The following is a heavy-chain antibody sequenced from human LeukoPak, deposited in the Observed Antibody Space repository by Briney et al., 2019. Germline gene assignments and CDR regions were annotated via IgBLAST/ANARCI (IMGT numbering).Heavy chain of an antibody. D-gene: IGHD3-16*01. V-gene: IGHV4-59*08. CDR3: ARLMRGTIDY. J-gene: IGHJ4*02. Sequence: MPSETLSLTCTVSGGSISSYYWSWIRQPPGKGLEWIGYIYYSGSTNYNPSLKSRVTISVDTSKNQFSLKLSSVTAADTAVYYCARLMRGTIDYWGQGTLVTVSS. CDR1: GGSISSYY. CDR2: IYYSGST.